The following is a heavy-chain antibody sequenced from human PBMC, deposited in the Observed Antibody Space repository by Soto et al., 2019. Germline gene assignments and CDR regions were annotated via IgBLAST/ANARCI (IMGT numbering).Heavy chain of an antibody. CDR3: ARKGSLYSSGWLFDY. CDR1: GFTFSSYS. D-gene: IGHD6-19*01. Sequence: TVGSLRLSCAASGFTFSSYSMNWVRQAPGKGLEWVSSISSSSSYIYYADSVKGRFTISRDNAKNSLYLQMNSLRAEDTAVYYCARKGSLYSSGWLFDYWGQGTLVTVSS. CDR2: ISSSSSYI. V-gene: IGHV3-21*01. J-gene: IGHJ4*02.